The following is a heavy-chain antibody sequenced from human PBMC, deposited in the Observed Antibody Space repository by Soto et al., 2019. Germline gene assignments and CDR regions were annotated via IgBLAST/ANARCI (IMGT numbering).Heavy chain of an antibody. V-gene: IGHV4-34*01. CDR1: CGSFTFSGYY. CDR2: IHHSGTT. Sequence: SETLSLTCTVYCGSFTFSGYYCSWIRQPPGKGLEWSGEIHHSGTTNYNPSLESRVTISLDTSKNQFSLDLTSVTAADTAVYYCVRGRILRLRFGDFDSWGQGTLVTVSS. CDR3: VRGRILRLRFGDFDS. J-gene: IGHJ4*02. D-gene: IGHD5-12*01.